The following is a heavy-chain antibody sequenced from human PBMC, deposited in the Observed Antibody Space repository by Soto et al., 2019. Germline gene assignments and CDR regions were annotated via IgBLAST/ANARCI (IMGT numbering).Heavy chain of an antibody. J-gene: IGHJ3*02. Sequence: ASVKVSCKASGYTFTSYAMHWVRQAPGQRLEWMGWINAGNGNTKYSQKFQGRVTITRDTSASTAYMELSSLRSEDTAVYYCARDQPPLRYFDWLLSAAFDIWGQGTMVTVSS. V-gene: IGHV1-3*01. CDR2: INAGNGNT. CDR1: GYTFTSYA. CDR3: ARDQPPLRYFDWLLSAAFDI. D-gene: IGHD3-9*01.